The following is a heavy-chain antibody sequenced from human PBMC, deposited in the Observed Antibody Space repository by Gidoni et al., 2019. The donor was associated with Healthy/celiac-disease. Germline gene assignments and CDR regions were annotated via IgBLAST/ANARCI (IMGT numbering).Heavy chain of an antibody. J-gene: IGHJ4*02. CDR1: AGSFSGYY. CDR3: ARARDNKLVDY. D-gene: IGHD1-7*01. Sequence: QVQLQQWGAGLLKPSETLSLTCVVSAGSFSGYYWGWIRQPPGKGLEWIGEINHSGSTNYNPSLKGRVAISVDRSKKQFALKLSSVTAADTAVYYSARARDNKLVDYWGQGTLVTVSS. CDR2: INHSGST. V-gene: IGHV4-34*01.